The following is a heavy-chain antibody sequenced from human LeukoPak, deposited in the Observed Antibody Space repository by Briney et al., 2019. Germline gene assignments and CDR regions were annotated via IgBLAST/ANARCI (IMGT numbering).Heavy chain of an antibody. D-gene: IGHD3-10*01. Sequence: GGTLRLSCAASGFTFSSYAMHWVRQAPGKGLEWMAVISYDGIDKYSAASVKGRITVSRDNSKNTLYLQMNSLRAEDSAVYPCARSGYYYGSGSYLDSWGQGTLVAVSS. CDR3: ARSGYYYGSGSYLDS. V-gene: IGHV3-30-3*01. J-gene: IGHJ4*02. CDR1: GFTFSSYA. CDR2: ISYDGIDK.